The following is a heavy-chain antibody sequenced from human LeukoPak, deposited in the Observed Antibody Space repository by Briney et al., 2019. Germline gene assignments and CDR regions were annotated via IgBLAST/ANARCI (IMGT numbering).Heavy chain of an antibody. CDR2: IYPGDSDT. CDR3: ARRAKPDYYDSSGYYYVMDY. D-gene: IGHD3-22*01. J-gene: IGHJ4*02. Sequence: GESLKISCKGSGYSFTSYWIGWVRQMPGKGLEWMGIIYPGDSDTRYSPSFQGQVTISADKSISTAYLQWSSLKASDTAMYYCARRAKPDYYDSSGYYYVMDYWGQGTLVTVSS. CDR1: GYSFTSYW. V-gene: IGHV5-51*01.